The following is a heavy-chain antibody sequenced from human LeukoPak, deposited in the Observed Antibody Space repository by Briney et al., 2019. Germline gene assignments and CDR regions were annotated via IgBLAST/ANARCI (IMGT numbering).Heavy chain of an antibody. CDR3: AGSPFDWLLYP. Sequence: ASVNVSCKASGYTFTGYYIHWVRQAPGQGLEWMGRINPNSGGTNYAQKFQGRVTVTRDTSISTAYMELSRLRSDDTAVYYCAGSPFDWLLYPWGQGTLVTVSS. CDR1: GYTFTGYY. J-gene: IGHJ5*02. D-gene: IGHD3-9*01. CDR2: INPNSGGT. V-gene: IGHV1-2*06.